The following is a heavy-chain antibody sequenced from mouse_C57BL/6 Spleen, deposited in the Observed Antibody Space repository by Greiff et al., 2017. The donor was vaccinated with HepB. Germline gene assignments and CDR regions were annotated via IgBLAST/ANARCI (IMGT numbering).Heavy chain of an antibody. D-gene: IGHD1-1*01. J-gene: IGHJ2*01. Sequence: QVQLQQSGAELVRPGASVTLSCKASGYTFTDYEMNWVKQTPVHGLEWIGAIDPETGGTAYNQKFKGKAILTADKSSSTAYMELRSLTSEDSAVYYCTRNLGNLDGSRFDYWGQGTTLTVSS. CDR2: IDPETGGT. V-gene: IGHV1-15*01. CDR1: GYTFTDYE. CDR3: TRNLGNLDGSRFDY.